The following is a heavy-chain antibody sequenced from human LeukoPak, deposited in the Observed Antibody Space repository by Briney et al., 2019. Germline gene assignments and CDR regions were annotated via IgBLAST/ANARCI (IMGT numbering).Heavy chain of an antibody. CDR1: GGSINSRSYS. CDR3: ARVARDYDDNSGLDC. V-gene: IGHV4-39*01. Sequence: SETLSLTCSVSGGSINSRSYSWAWIRQPPGKEMKWIGMIYYGGSTYYNPSLESRVTISVDASRNQFSLKLNSVTAADTAVYYCARVARDYDDNSGLDCWGQGTLVTVSS. D-gene: IGHD4/OR15-4a*01. J-gene: IGHJ4*02. CDR2: IYYGGST.